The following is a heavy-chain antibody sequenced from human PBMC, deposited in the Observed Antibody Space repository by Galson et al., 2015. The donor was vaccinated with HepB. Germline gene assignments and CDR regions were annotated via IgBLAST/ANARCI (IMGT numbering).Heavy chain of an antibody. CDR2: ISGSGGST. Sequence: SLRLSCAASGFTFSSYAMSWVRQAPGKGLEWVSAISGSGGSTYYADSVKGRFTISRDNSKNTLYLQMNSLRAEDTAVYYCAKARIAAADNYYYGMDVWGQGTTVTVSS. V-gene: IGHV3-23*01. D-gene: IGHD6-13*01. J-gene: IGHJ6*02. CDR1: GFTFSSYA. CDR3: AKARIAAADNYYYGMDV.